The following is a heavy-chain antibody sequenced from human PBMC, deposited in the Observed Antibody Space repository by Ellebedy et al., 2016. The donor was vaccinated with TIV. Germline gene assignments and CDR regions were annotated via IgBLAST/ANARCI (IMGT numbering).Heavy chain of an antibody. D-gene: IGHD3/OR15-3a*01. CDR1: SPSISSGYGWRYN. V-gene: IGHV4-38-2*02. J-gene: IGHJ1*01. CDR3: ARGRDLSLDA. Sequence: GSLRLSXTVSSPSISSGYGWRYNWGSIRQSPGRGVEWIGSGYQSGITYYNPSLKSRVTISVDTSKNPFSLKLSSVTAADTAVYYCARGRDLSLDAWGQGTLVTVSS. CDR2: GYQSGIT.